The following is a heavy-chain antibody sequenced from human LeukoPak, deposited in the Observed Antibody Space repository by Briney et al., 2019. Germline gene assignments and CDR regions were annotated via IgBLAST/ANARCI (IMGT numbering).Heavy chain of an antibody. CDR3: ASEETTSLTTGAREPWSPSPQYYNGMDV. V-gene: IGHV6-1*01. Sequence: SQTLSLTCAISGDSVSSNSAIWNWIRRSPSRGLEWLGRTYYRSKWYNDYALSVKSRITINPDTSKNQFSLQLNSVTPEDTAVYYCASEETTSLTTGAREPWSPSPQYYNGMDVWGQGTTVTVSS. D-gene: IGHD2/OR15-2a*01. J-gene: IGHJ6*02. CDR2: TYYRSKWYN. CDR1: GDSVSSNSAI.